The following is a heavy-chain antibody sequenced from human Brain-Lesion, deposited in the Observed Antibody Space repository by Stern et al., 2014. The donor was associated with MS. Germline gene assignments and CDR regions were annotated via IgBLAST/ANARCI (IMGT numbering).Heavy chain of an antibody. CDR3: ARHDGWLPHY. CDR2: IYYSGTT. D-gene: IGHD5-12*01. CDR1: GGSISRSTYY. J-gene: IGHJ4*02. Sequence: VQLVESGPGLVKPSETLSLTCSVSGGSISRSTYYWGWIRQPPGKGLEWIGSIYYSGTTYYNPSLKSRVTIDTSTNQFSPRPNSVTAADTAVYYCARHDGWLPHYWSQGTLVTVSS. V-gene: IGHV4-39*01.